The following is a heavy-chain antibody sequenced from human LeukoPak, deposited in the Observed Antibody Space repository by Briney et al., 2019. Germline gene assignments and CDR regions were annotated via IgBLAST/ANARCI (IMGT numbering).Heavy chain of an antibody. CDR3: ARVTVGALKGPSRFDY. Sequence: SETLSLTCTVSGGSISSYYWSWIRQPPGKGLEWLGYIYYSGSTNYNPSLKSRVTISVDTSKNQFSLKLSSVTAADTAVYYCARVTVGALKGPSRFDYWGQGTLVTVSS. V-gene: IGHV4-59*01. CDR1: GGSISSYY. CDR2: IYYSGST. D-gene: IGHD1-26*01. J-gene: IGHJ4*02.